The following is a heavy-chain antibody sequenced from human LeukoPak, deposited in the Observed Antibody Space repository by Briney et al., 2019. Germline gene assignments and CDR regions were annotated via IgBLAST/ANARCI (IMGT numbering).Heavy chain of an antibody. Sequence: GGSLRLSSAAATLTFYIYSMNWVRQVPGKGLEWVSYTSSSSSTIYYADSVKGRFTISRENAKNSVYLQMNSLRDEDTAVYSCARGDPGGCYQSDSDYWGQGTLVTVSS. D-gene: IGHD2-21*01. CDR1: TLTFYIYS. CDR3: ARGDPGGCYQSDSDY. CDR2: TSSSSSTI. V-gene: IGHV3-48*02. J-gene: IGHJ4*02.